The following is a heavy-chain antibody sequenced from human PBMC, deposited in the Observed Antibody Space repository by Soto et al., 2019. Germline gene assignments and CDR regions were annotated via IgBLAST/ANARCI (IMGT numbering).Heavy chain of an antibody. D-gene: IGHD1-1*01. CDR3: ARDPWRTPPEAAFDV. CDR2: IYFSGVT. V-gene: IGHV4-31*03. Sequence: SETLSLTCTVSGGSISSAGYYWGWIRQHPGKGREWIGYIYFSGVTYYNPSLESRVTISVDTSKNQFSLRLSSVTAADTAGYYCARDPWRTPPEAAFDVWGQGTKVTVSS. J-gene: IGHJ3*01. CDR1: GGSISSAGYY.